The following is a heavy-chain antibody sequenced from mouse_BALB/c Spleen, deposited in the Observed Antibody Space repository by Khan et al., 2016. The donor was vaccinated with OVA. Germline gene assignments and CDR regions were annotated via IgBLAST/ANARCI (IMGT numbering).Heavy chain of an antibody. J-gene: IGHJ4*01. CDR3: TGDGNYLDY. Sequence: EVQLQESGPDLVKPSQSLSLTCTVTGYSITSGYAWHWIRQFPGNILEWMAYIYCSGSLNYNPSLKSRTSVTRDTSKNQFFLQLHSVTSEDPASYCCTGDGNYLDYWGQGTSVTVSS. V-gene: IGHV3-1*02. CDR2: IYCSGSL. CDR1: GYSITSGYA. D-gene: IGHD2-1*01.